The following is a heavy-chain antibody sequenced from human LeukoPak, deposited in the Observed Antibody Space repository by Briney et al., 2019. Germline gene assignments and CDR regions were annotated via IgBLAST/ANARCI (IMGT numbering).Heavy chain of an antibody. J-gene: IGHJ3*01. D-gene: IGHD5-24*01. CDR2: IASSGRNT. Sequence: GGSLRLSCAASRFNFNDAAMTWVRQAPGKGLEWVSLIASSGRNTYYTDSVRGRFTISRDNSKKTLSLQMNSLRVEDTAIYYCAKDIQLSAWGLGTMVTVSS. V-gene: IGHV3-23*01. CDR1: RFNFNDAA. CDR3: AKDIQLSA.